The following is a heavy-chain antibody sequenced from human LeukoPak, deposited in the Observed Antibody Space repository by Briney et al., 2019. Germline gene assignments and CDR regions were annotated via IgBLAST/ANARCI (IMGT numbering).Heavy chain of an antibody. J-gene: IGHJ4*02. Sequence: SETLSLTCAVYGGSFSGYYWSWIRQPPGKGLEWIGEINHSGSTNYNPSLKSRVTISVDTSKNQFSLKLSSVTAADTAVYYCARHPFSAPFDSWGQGILVTVSS. CDR2: INHSGST. V-gene: IGHV4-34*01. CDR3: ARHPFSAPFDS. CDR1: GGSFSGYY. D-gene: IGHD6-19*01.